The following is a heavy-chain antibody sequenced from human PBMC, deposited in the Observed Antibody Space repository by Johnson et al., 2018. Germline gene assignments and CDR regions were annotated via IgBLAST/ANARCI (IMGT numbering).Heavy chain of an antibody. D-gene: IGHD1-26*01. CDR3: ARDVGSDFYYDAMDV. V-gene: IGHV3-74*01. Sequence: VQLQESGGGLVQPGGSLRLSCAASGFTFNSNWMHWVRQAPGKGLVWVSSINSDGRSTTYADSVKGRFTISRDNARNTLFLQMNSLRAEDTAGYYCARDVGSDFYYDAMDVWGQGTTVTVSS. J-gene: IGHJ6*02. CDR1: GFTFNSNW. CDR2: INSDGRST.